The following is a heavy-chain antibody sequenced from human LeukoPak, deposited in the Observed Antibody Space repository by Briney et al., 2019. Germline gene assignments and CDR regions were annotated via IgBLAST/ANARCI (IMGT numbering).Heavy chain of an antibody. CDR2: ISSSSYI. CDR3: ARDQGCSSTSCYLLYYYYGMDV. D-gene: IGHD2-2*01. V-gene: IGHV3-21*01. Sequence: GGSLRLSCAASGFTFSSYSMNWVRQAPGKGLEWVSSISSSSYIYYADSVKGRFTISRDNAKNSLYLQMNSLRAEDMTVDYCARDQGCSSTSCYLLYYYYGMDVWGQGTTVTVSS. CDR1: GFTFSSYS. J-gene: IGHJ6*02.